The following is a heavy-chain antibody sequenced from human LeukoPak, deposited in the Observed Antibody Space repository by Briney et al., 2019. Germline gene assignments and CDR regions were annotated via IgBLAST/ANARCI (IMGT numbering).Heavy chain of an antibody. J-gene: IGHJ4*02. V-gene: IGHV1-18*04. CDR2: ISANNGET. Sequence: GASVMVSCKASGYTFTNYGISWVRQAPGQGLEWMAWISANNGETRYAQNLQGRLTMTTDTSTSTAYMELRSLRSDDTAVYYCARVPPSAHQLLSSDYWGQGTQVTVPS. CDR3: ARVPPSAHQLLSSDY. D-gene: IGHD2-2*01. CDR1: GYTFTNYG.